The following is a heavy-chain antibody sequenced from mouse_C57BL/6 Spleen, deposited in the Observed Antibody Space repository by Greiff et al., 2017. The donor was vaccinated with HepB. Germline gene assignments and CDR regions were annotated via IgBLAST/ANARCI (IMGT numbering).Heavy chain of an antibody. V-gene: IGHV7-3*01. D-gene: IGHD1-1*01. J-gene: IGHJ4*01. CDR1: GFTFTDYY. CDR2: IRNKANGYTT. Sequence: EVKLVESGGGLVQPGGSLSLSCAASGFTFTDYYMSWVRQPPGKALEWLGFIRNKANGYTTEYSASVKGRFTISRDNSQSILYLQMNALRAEDSATYYCARHYYGSSYDAMDYWGQGTSVTVSS. CDR3: ARHYYGSSYDAMDY.